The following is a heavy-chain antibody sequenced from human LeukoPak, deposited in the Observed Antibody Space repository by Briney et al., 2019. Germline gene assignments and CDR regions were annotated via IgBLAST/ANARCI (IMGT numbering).Heavy chain of an antibody. D-gene: IGHD3-10*01. J-gene: IGHJ3*02. CDR3: ARESLFKGSGDAFDI. V-gene: IGHV4-34*01. CDR1: GGSFSGYY. CDR2: INHSGST. Sequence: SETLSLTCAVYGGSFSGYYWSWIRQPPGKGLEWIGEINHSGSTNYNPSLKSRVTISVDTSKNQFSLKLSSVAAADTAVYYCARESLFKGSGDAFDIWGQGTMVTVSS.